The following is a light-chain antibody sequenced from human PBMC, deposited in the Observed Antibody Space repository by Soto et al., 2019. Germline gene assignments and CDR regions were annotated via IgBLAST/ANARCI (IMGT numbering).Light chain of an antibody. CDR1: SSDVGGYNY. V-gene: IGLV2-14*01. J-gene: IGLJ2*01. CDR3: SSYTSTNTVV. CDR2: EVS. Sequence: QSVLTQPASVSGSPGQSITISCTGTSSDVGGYNYVSWFQQHPGTAPQLMIYEVSNRPSGVSNRFSGSKSGNTASLTISGLQAEDEADYYCSSYTSTNTVVFGGGTKLTVL.